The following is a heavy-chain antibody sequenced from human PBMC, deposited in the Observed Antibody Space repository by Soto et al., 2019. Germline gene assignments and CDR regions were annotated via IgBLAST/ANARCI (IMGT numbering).Heavy chain of an antibody. J-gene: IGHJ3*01. CDR2: ISGSAGTT. CDR1: GFIFASYA. D-gene: IGHD2-8*01. V-gene: IGHV3-23*01. CDR3: AKNGPAYADAFDS. Sequence: EVQLSQSGGGWVQPGGSLRLSCSASGFIFASYAMSWVRQAPGKGLEWVSVISGSAGTTDYAGSVTGRFTISRENSKNTLYLHMNSLKGEDTAVYYCAKNGPAYADAFDSWGQGTMVTVSS.